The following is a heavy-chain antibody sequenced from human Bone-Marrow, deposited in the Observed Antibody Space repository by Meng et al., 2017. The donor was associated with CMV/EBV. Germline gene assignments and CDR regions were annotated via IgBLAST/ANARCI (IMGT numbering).Heavy chain of an antibody. J-gene: IGHJ4*02. Sequence: GGSLRLSCAASGFTFSSYSTNWVRQAPGKGLEWVSSISSSSNYRYYADSVKGRFTISRDNAKNSLSLQMYSQRAEETAVYYCAREDHSSSWWPVYNWNDGHPIVDYWGQGTLVTVSS. D-gene: IGHD1-1*01. CDR1: GFTFSSYS. V-gene: IGHV3-21*01. CDR3: AREDHSSSWWPVYNWNDGHPIVDY. CDR2: ISSSSNYR.